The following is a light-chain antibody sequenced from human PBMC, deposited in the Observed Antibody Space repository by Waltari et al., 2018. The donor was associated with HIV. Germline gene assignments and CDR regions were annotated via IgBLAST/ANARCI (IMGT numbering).Light chain of an antibody. J-gene: IGKJ1*01. V-gene: IGKV2-28*01. CDR2: LSS. CDR1: QSLQHSNGHNY. CDR3: MHGQQTPV. Sequence: DIAMLQSPDSLSVSPAELVTISCRSSQSLQHSNGHNYLDWYVQRPGQAPQLLIYLSSRRASGVPDRIAGSGSGRDFILKISRVEAEDVGVYYCMHGQQTPVFGQGTKVEVK.